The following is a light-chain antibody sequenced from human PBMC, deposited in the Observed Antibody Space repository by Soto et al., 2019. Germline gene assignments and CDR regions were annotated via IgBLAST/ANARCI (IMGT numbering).Light chain of an antibody. J-gene: IGLJ1*01. CDR1: SSNIGAGYG. CDR2: GYI. Sequence: QSVLTQPPSVSGAPGQTVTISCTGSSSNIGAGYGVHWYQQLPGTAPKLLIYGYINRPSGVPDRFSGSKSGTSASLAITGLQAEDEADYYCQSYDSSGSYAFGTGTKVTVL. V-gene: IGLV1-40*01. CDR3: QSYDSSGSYA.